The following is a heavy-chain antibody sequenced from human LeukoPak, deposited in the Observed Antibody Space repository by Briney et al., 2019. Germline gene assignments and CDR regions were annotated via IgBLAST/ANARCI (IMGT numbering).Heavy chain of an antibody. J-gene: IGHJ1*01. CDR1: GFTFSSYW. D-gene: IGHD3-3*01. CDR2: INSDGSST. Sequence: PGGSLRLSCAASGFTFSSYWIHWVRQAPGKGLVWVSRINSDGSSTSYADSVKGRFTISRDNAKNTLYLQMNSLRAEDTAVYYCASTSYYDFWSGWRPAGEYFQHWGQGTLVTVSS. V-gene: IGHV3-74*01. CDR3: ASTSYYDFWSGWRPAGEYFQH.